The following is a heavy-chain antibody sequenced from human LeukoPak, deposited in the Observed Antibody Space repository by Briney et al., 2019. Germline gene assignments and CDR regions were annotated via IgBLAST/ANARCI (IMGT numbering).Heavy chain of an antibody. Sequence: GASAKVSCKASGYTFTTYDINWVRQATGQGLEWMGWMNPNSGYTGFAQKFQGRVTFTRATSISTAYMELSSLRSEDTAVYYCARVAGSIDYWGQGTLVTVPS. V-gene: IGHV1-8*03. J-gene: IGHJ4*02. CDR3: ARVAGSIDY. D-gene: IGHD6-19*01. CDR2: MNPNSGYT. CDR1: GYTFTTYD.